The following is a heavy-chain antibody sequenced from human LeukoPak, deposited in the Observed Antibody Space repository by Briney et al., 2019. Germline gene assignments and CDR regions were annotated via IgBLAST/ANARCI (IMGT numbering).Heavy chain of an antibody. Sequence: GGSLRLSCAASGLAFAGYDMSWVRQAPGKGLEWVSTISASGGNTYYAGSVKGRFTISRDNSKNTLYLQMDSLRAEDTAVYYCAIRFCSATRCFHFDYWGQGTLVTVSS. J-gene: IGHJ4*02. D-gene: IGHD2-2*01. CDR1: GLAFAGYD. CDR2: ISASGGNT. CDR3: AIRFCSATRCFHFDY. V-gene: IGHV3-23*01.